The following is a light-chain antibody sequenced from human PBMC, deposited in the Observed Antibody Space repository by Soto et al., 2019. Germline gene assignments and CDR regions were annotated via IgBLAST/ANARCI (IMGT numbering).Light chain of an antibody. CDR2: AAS. Sequence: IQLTQSPSSLSASVGERVTITCRASQGISSYLAWYQQKPREAPTLLLYAASTLQSGVPSRFSGSGSGTDFTLTISSLQPEDFATYYCQQLNSYPLTFGQGTKVEIK. J-gene: IGKJ1*01. CDR3: QQLNSYPLT. CDR1: QGISSY. V-gene: IGKV1-9*01.